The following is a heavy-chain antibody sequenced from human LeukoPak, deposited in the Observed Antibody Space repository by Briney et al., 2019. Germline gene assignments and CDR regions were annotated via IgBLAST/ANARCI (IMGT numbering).Heavy chain of an antibody. V-gene: IGHV3-30*14. CDR3: ARERRYDYVWGSYRSHDAFDI. D-gene: IGHD3-16*02. Sequence: GGSLRLSCAASGSSFSHYAIHWVRHAPGKGLGWVSLISYNVGNKYYADSVKDRFTISRDNSKNTLYLQMNSLRAEDTGVYYCARERRYDYVWGSYRSHDAFDIWGQGTMVTVSS. CDR2: ISYNVGNK. CDR1: GSSFSHYA. J-gene: IGHJ3*02.